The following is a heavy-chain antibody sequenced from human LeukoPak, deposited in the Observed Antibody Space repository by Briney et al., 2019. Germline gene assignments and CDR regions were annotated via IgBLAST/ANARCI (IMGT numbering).Heavy chain of an antibody. D-gene: IGHD6-19*01. Sequence: ASVKVSCKASGYTFTSTGICWVRQAPGQGLEWMGWVSAYNGNTNYAQKFQGRVTMTTDTSTSTAYMELRSLRSDDTAVYYCARVYSGAVAGRYHPISYWYFDLWGRGTLVTVSS. J-gene: IGHJ2*01. CDR1: GYTFTSTG. CDR3: ARVYSGAVAGRYHPISYWYFDL. V-gene: IGHV1-18*01. CDR2: VSAYNGNT.